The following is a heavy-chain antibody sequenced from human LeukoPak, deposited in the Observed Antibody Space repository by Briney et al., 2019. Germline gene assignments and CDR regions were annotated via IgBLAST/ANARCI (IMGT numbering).Heavy chain of an antibody. D-gene: IGHD3-3*01. CDR3: AKGFGDTTFGVVTANDY. Sequence: EGSLRLSCAASGFTFSRYAMTWVRQAPGKGLEWVSTISGVGDRTYFADSVKGRFTVSRDNSKSTLYLQMNRLRAEDTAVYYCAKGFGDTTFGVVTANDYWGQGILVIVSS. CDR1: GFTFSRYA. V-gene: IGHV3-23*01. CDR2: ISGVGDRT. J-gene: IGHJ4*02.